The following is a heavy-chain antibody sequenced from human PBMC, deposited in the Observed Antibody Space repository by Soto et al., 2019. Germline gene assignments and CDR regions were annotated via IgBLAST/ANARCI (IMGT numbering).Heavy chain of an antibody. Sequence: LSLTCAVSGHSISSGFYYWGWIRQPPGKGLEWIGNIYHSGSTYYNPSLKSRVTMSVDTSKNQLSLKLSSVTAADTAVYYCARAMNNWNFDPWGQGTLVTVSS. CDR3: ARAMNNWNFDP. D-gene: IGHD1-20*01. CDR2: IYHSGST. J-gene: IGHJ5*02. V-gene: IGHV4-38-2*01. CDR1: GHSISSGFYY.